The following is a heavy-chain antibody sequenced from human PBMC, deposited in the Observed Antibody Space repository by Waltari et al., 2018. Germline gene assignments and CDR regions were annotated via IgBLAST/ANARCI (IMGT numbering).Heavy chain of an antibody. Sequence: QVQLVQSGAEVKKPGASVKVSCKASGYTFTGYYMHWVRQAPGQGLEWMGRINPNRGGTNYAQKFQGRVTMTRDTSISTAYMELSRLRSDDTAVYYCARFPYSSGWPISPGFDYWGQGTLVTVSS. CDR2: INPNRGGT. J-gene: IGHJ4*02. CDR1: GYTFTGYY. V-gene: IGHV1-2*06. D-gene: IGHD6-19*01. CDR3: ARFPYSSGWPISPGFDY.